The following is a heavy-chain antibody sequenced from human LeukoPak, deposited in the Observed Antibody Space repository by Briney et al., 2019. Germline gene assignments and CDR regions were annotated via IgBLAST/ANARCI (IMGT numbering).Heavy chain of an antibody. Sequence: SETLSLTCTVSGGSIRSDSYYWGWIRQPPGKGLEWIGSVYDSGSTYYNPTLESRVTISVDTSKNQFSLRLRFVTAADTAVYYCARDFIRTRWFDPWGQGTLVPVSS. D-gene: IGHD1-1*01. CDR3: ARDFIRTRWFDP. CDR2: VYDSGST. J-gene: IGHJ5*02. V-gene: IGHV4-39*07. CDR1: GGSIRSDSYY.